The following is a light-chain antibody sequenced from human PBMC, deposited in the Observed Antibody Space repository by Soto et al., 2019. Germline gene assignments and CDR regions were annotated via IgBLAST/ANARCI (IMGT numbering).Light chain of an antibody. V-gene: IGKV1-5*01. J-gene: IGKJ1*01. Sequence: DIQMTQSPSTLSASVGDRVTITCRASQSISNWLAWYQQKPGKAPKVLIYGASTLESGVPSRFSGSGSGTEFTLTLSSLQPDDFATYYCQQYNTYSPAFGQGTKVDIK. CDR3: QQYNTYSPA. CDR2: GAS. CDR1: QSISNW.